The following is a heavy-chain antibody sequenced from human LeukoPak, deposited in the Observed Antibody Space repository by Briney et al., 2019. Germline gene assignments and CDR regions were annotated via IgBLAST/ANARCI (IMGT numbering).Heavy chain of an antibody. CDR3: VSLSESIGWNYYYGMDV. V-gene: IGHV4-39*07. CDR1: GGSISSRSYS. J-gene: IGHJ6*02. Sequence: TSETLSLTCTVSGGSISSRSYSRGWIRQPPGKGLEWIGSDLYSGTTHYSPSLRGRVSISVDTSKNQFSLKLTSVTAADTAVYYCVSLSESIGWNYYYGMDVWGQGTTVIVSS. D-gene: IGHD3-22*01. CDR2: DLYSGTT.